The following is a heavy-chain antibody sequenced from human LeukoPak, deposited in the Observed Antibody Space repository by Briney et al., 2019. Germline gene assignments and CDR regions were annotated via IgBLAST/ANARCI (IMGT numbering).Heavy chain of an antibody. Sequence: PGGSLRLSCAASGFTFSSYGMHWVRQAPGKGLEWVAFIRYDGSNKYYADSVKGRFTFSRDNSKNTLYLQMNSLRAEDTAVYYCAKDRPGYSSGWYGSGFDYWGQGTLVTVSS. J-gene: IGHJ4*02. V-gene: IGHV3-30*02. CDR1: GFTFSSYG. CDR3: AKDRPGYSSGWYGSGFDY. CDR2: IRYDGSNK. D-gene: IGHD6-19*01.